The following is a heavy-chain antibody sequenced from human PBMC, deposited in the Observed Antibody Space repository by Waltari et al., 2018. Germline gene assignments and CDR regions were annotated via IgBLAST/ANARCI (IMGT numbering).Heavy chain of an antibody. CDR2: IKQDGSQT. CDR3: ARLGYCSSANCFYGMDV. V-gene: IGHV3-7*01. D-gene: IGHD2-2*01. Sequence: EVQVVESGGGLVQPGGSLRLSCAASGFTFSSYWMSWVRQAPGKGREGLANIKQDGSQTYYVDSGKGRFTISRDNAKNALFLQMNSLRADDTAVYYCARLGYCSSANCFYGMDVWGQGTTVTVSS. J-gene: IGHJ6*02. CDR1: GFTFSSYW.